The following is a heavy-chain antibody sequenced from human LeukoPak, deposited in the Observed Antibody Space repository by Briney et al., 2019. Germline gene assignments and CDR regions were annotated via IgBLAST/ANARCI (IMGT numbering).Heavy chain of an antibody. V-gene: IGHV3-7*01. J-gene: IGHJ4*01. Sequence: GGSLRLSCTTSGFIFSTYWMSWVRQAPGKGLEWVANIKQDGSEKYYVDSVKGRFTISRDNAKNSLYLQMNSLRAEDTAVYYWASDEYGKTGYWGHGTLVTVSS. CDR3: ASDEYGKTGY. CDR2: IKQDGSEK. D-gene: IGHD4-17*01. CDR1: GFIFSTYW.